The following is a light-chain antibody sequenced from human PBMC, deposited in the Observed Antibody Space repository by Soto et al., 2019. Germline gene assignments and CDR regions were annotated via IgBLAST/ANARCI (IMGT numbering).Light chain of an antibody. CDR3: QQADTFPIT. CDR1: QSISTW. CDR2: SAS. J-gene: IGKJ5*01. V-gene: IGKV1-12*01. Sequence: DIQMTQSPSTLSASVGDRVTITCRASQSISTWLAWYQQKPGKAPNLLIYSASSLQSGVPSRFSGSGFGTDFTLTISSLQPEDFATYYCQQADTFPITFGQGTRLEI.